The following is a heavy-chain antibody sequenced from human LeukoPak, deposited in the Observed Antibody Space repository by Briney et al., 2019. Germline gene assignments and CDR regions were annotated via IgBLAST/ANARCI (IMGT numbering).Heavy chain of an antibody. CDR2: IRYDGSNK. CDR1: GFTFSSYG. V-gene: IGHV3-30*02. D-gene: IGHD2-21*01. CDR3: AKDRGVVVIAMIDY. Sequence: PGVSLRLSCAASGFTFSSYGMHWVRQAPGKGLEWVAFIRYDGSNKYYADSVKGRFTISRDNSKNTLYLQMNSLRAEDTAVYYCAKDRGVVVIAMIDYWGQGTLVTVSS. J-gene: IGHJ4*02.